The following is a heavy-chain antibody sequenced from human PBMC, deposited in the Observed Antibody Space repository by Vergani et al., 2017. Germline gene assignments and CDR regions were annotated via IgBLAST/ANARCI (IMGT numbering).Heavy chain of an antibody. J-gene: IGHJ1*01. Sequence: VQLLQSGGDLVQPGGSLKLSCVASGFTFSTHAMSWVRQTPGKGLEWVAFIRYDGTKRFYGDSVKGRFTISRDNSQTTVFLQMNSLRADDSAVYYCTKAGQYDSDNFHDSWGQGALVTVAS. CDR2: IRYDGTKR. D-gene: IGHD3-22*01. V-gene: IGHV3-30*02. CDR1: GFTFSTHA. CDR3: TKAGQYDSDNFHDS.